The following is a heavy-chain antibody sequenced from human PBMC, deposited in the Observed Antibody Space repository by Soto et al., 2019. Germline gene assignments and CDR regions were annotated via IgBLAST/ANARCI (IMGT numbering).Heavy chain of an antibody. CDR3: ASSSGYDAYYYYYMDV. D-gene: IGHD5-12*01. J-gene: IGHJ6*03. CDR1: GFTFSSYA. V-gene: IGHV3-64*01. Sequence: GGSLRLSCAASGFTFSSYAMHWVRQAPGKGLEYVSAISSNGGGTYYANSVKGRFTISRDNSKNTLYLQMGSLRAEDMAVYYCASSSGYDAYYYYYMDVWGKGTTVTVSS. CDR2: ISSNGGGT.